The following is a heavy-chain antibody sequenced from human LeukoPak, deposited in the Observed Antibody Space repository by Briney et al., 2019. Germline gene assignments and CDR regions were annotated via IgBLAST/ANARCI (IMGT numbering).Heavy chain of an antibody. CDR3: ARYRHHNWFDP. J-gene: IGHJ5*02. Sequence: SETLSLTCAVYGGSFSGYYWSWIRQPPGKGLEWIGEINHSGSTNYNPSLKSRVTISVDTSKNQFSLKLSSVTAADTAVYYCARYRHHNWFDPWGQGTLVTVSS. CDR2: INHSGST. V-gene: IGHV4-34*01. CDR1: GGSFSGYY.